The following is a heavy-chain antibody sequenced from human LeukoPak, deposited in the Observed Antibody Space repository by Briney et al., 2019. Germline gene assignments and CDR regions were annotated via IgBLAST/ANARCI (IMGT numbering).Heavy chain of an antibody. D-gene: IGHD3-22*01. Sequence: HSGGSLRLSCAASGFTFSSYAMSWVRQAPGKGLEWVSGISGSGDNTYYADSVKGRFTIPRDNSKNTLYVQVNSLGTEDTAAYYCAKGSYYDSSGSFYFDYWGQGTLVTVSS. V-gene: IGHV3-23*01. CDR1: GFTFSSYA. CDR2: ISGSGDNT. J-gene: IGHJ4*02. CDR3: AKGSYYDSSGSFYFDY.